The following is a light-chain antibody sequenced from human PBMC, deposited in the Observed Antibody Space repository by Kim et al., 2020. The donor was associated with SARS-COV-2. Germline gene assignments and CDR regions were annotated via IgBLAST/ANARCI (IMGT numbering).Light chain of an antibody. J-gene: IGKJ2*01. CDR2: GEF. CDR3: QLYDGSRYT. CDR1: QSVDRSY. V-gene: IGKV3-20*01. Sequence: PGERATLAGRASQSVDRSYVAWYQQKPGQAPRPLIYGEFGRATGITGRFSGSGSGTDLTLTISRLEPEDFAMYYCQLYDGSRYTFGQGTKL.